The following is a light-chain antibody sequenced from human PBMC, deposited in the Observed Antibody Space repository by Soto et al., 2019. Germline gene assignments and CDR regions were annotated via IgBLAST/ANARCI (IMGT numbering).Light chain of an antibody. J-gene: IGLJ1*01. CDR1: SSDVGDYNY. CDR2: DVS. CDR3: SSYASSSSLDV. V-gene: IGLV2-14*03. Sequence: QSVLTQPASVSGSPGQSITISCTGTSSDVGDYNYVSWFQQHPGKATKLMIYDVSSRPSGISNHFSGSKSGNTASLTISGLQAEDEADYYCSSYASSSSLDVFGSGTKVTVL.